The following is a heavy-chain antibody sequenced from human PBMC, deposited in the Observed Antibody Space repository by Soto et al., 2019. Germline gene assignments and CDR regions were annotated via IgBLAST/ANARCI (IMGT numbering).Heavy chain of an antibody. CDR3: ARSYGETYYYDSSGYLFDY. Sequence: LRLSCAASGFTFSSYSMNWVRQAPGKGLEWVSSISSSSSFIYYADSVKGRFTISRDNAKNSLYLQMNSLRAEDTAVYYCARSYGETYYYDSSGYLFDYWGQGTLVTVSS. CDR1: GFTFSSYS. D-gene: IGHD3-22*01. J-gene: IGHJ4*02. V-gene: IGHV3-21*01. CDR2: ISSSSSFI.